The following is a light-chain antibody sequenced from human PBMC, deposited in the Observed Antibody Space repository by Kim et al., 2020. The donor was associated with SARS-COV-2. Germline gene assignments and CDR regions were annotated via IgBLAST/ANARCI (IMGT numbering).Light chain of an antibody. CDR3: QQSYSTPLT. J-gene: IGKJ4*01. Sequence: ASVGDRVTITCRASQSISSYLNWFQHKPGKAPKLLIYAASTLQSGVPSRFSGSESGTDFTLTISSLQPEDFATYYCQQSYSTPLTFGGGTKVDIK. CDR1: QSISSY. V-gene: IGKV1-39*01. CDR2: AAS.